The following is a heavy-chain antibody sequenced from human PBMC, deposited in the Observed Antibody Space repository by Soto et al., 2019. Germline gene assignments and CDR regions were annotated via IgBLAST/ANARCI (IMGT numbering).Heavy chain of an antibody. V-gene: IGHV3-21*01. CDR2: ISSSSSYI. CDR1: GFTFSSYS. Sequence: EVQLVESGGGLVKPGGSLRLSCAASGFTFSSYSMNWVRQAPGKGLEWVSSISSSSSYIYYADSVKGRFTISRDNAKNSLYLQMNSLRAEDTAVYYCARAGSSWYYYYDMDVWGQGTTVTVSS. J-gene: IGHJ6*02. CDR3: ARAGSSWYYYYDMDV. D-gene: IGHD6-13*01.